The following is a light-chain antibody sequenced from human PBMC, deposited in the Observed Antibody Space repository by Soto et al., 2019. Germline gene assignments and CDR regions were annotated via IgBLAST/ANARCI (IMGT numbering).Light chain of an antibody. CDR2: GAS. V-gene: IGKV3-20*01. Sequence: EIVLTQSPGTLSLSPGERATLSCRASQSVSSSYLAWYQQKPGQAPRLLIYGASSRATGIPDRFNGSGSGTDLPLTISRVEPEDFAVYYCQQYGSSLVAFGQGPKLEIK. CDR3: QQYGSSLVA. CDR1: QSVSSSY. J-gene: IGKJ2*01.